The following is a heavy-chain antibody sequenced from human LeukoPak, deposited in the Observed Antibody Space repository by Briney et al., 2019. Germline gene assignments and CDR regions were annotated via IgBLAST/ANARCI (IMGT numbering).Heavy chain of an antibody. V-gene: IGHV1-8*01. CDR1: GYIFTSYD. J-gene: IGHJ4*02. CDR3: ARRYCSSTSCHYFDY. CDR2: MNPNSGNT. D-gene: IGHD2-2*01. Sequence: ASVKVSCKASGYIFTSYDINWVRQATGQGLEWMGWMNPNSGNTSYAQKFQGRVTMTRNTSISTAYMELSSLRSEDTAVYYCARRYCSSTSCHYFDYWGQGTLVTVSS.